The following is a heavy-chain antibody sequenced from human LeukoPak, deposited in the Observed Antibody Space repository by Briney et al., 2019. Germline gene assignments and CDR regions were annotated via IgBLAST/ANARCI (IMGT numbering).Heavy chain of an antibody. CDR2: ISSSSSYI. CDR3: ARVGDTAMGPVIDY. Sequence: EPGGSLRLSCAASGFTFSSYSMNWVRQAPGKGLEWVSSISSSSSYIYYADSVKGRFTISRDNAKNSLYLQMNSLRAEDTAVYYCARVGDTAMGPVIDYWGQGTLVTVSS. CDR1: GFTFSSYS. J-gene: IGHJ4*02. D-gene: IGHD5-18*01. V-gene: IGHV3-21*01.